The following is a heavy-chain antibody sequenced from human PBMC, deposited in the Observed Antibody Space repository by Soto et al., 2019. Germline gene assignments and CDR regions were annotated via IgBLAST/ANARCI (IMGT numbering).Heavy chain of an antibody. CDR1: GFTFSSYA. J-gene: IGHJ6*02. V-gene: IGHV3-23*01. CDR3: AKARVSYELTGIAVAGTSGEYYYCGMDV. CDR2: ISGSGGST. D-gene: IGHD6-19*01. Sequence: GGSLRLSCAASGFTFSSYAMSWVRQAPGKGLEWVSAISGSGGSTYYADSVKGRFTISRDNSKNTLYLQMNSLRAEDTAVYYCAKARVSYELTGIAVAGTSGEYYYCGMDVWGQGTTVTVSS.